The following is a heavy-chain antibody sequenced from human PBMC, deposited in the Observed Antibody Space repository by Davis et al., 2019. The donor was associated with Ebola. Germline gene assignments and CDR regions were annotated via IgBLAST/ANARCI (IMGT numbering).Heavy chain of an antibody. CDR2: IIPIFGTA. CDR1: GGTFSSYA. V-gene: IGHV1-69*05. D-gene: IGHD6-19*01. CDR3: ARDREMAVAGTGGY. Sequence: AASVKVSCKASGGTFSSYAISWVRQAPGQGLEWMGGIIPIFGTANYAQKFQGRVTMTTDTSTSTAYMELRSLRSDDTAVYYCARDREMAVAGTGGYWGQGTLVTVSS. J-gene: IGHJ4*02.